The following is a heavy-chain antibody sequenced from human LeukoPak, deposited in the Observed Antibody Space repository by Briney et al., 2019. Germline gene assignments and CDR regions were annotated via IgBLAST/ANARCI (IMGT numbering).Heavy chain of an antibody. CDR1: GFTFSDYY. J-gene: IGHJ6*02. V-gene: IGHV3-11*01. CDR2: ISSSGSTI. CDR3: AKKTVTTDYYYYGMDV. Sequence: GGSLRLSCAASGFTFSDYYMSWIRQAPGKGLEWVSYISSSGSTIYYADSVKGRFTISRDNAKNSLYLQMNSLRAEDTAVYYCAKKTVTTDYYYYGMDVWSQGTTVTVSS. D-gene: IGHD4-17*01.